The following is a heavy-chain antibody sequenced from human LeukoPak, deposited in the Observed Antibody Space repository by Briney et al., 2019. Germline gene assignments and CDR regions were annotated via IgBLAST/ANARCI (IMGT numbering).Heavy chain of an antibody. J-gene: IGHJ5*02. D-gene: IGHD6-19*01. CDR2: IHYSGST. CDR3: ARVGIAVAGTIVWFDP. CDR1: GGSISSGDYY. Sequence: PSQTLSLTCTVSGGSISSGDYYWSWIRQPPGKGLEWIGYIHYSGSTYYNPSLKSRVTISVDTSKNQFSLKLSSVTAADTAVYYCARVGIAVAGTIVWFDPWGQGTLVTVSS. V-gene: IGHV4-30-4*01.